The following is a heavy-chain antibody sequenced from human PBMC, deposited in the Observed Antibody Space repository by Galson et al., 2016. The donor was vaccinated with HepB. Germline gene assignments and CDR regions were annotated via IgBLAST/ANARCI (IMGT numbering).Heavy chain of an antibody. CDR2: IGGDTDSS. CDR1: GFTFRNYA. CDR3: ARGTDEVGARFDY. D-gene: IGHD1-26*01. Sequence: SLRLSCAVSGFTFRNYAMAWVRQAPGKGLEWVSGIGGDTDSSYYSDSVKGRFTISRDKSKDTLYLQMDNLRVDDTAVFYCARGTDEVGARFDYWGQGTLVTVSS. J-gene: IGHJ4*02. V-gene: IGHV3-23*01.